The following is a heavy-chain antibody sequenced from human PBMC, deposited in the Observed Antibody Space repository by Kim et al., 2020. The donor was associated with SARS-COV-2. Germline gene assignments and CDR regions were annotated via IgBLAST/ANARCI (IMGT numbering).Heavy chain of an antibody. Sequence: ASVKVSCKASGYTFTSYGISWVRQAPGQGLEWMGWISAYNGNTNYAQKLQGRVTMTTDTSTSTAYMELRGLRSDDTAVYYCARMRNYYGSGSYYTFDYWGQGTLVTVSS. CDR2: ISAYNGNT. D-gene: IGHD3-10*01. CDR3: ARMRNYYGSGSYYTFDY. J-gene: IGHJ4*02. CDR1: GYTFTSYG. V-gene: IGHV1-18*01.